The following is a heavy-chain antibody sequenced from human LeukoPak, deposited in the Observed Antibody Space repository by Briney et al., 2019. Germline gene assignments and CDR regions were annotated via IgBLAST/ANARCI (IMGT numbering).Heavy chain of an antibody. V-gene: IGHV3-21*01. CDR3: ARGDDYDMKWYFDY. CDR2: ISSSSYI. D-gene: IGHD3-16*01. CDR1: GFTFSSYS. Sequence: GGSLRLSCAASGFTFSSYSMNWVRQAPGKGLEWVSSISSSSYIYYADSVKGRFTISRDNAKNSLYLQVNSLRAEDTAVYYCARGDDYDMKWYFDYWGQGTLVTVSS. J-gene: IGHJ4*02.